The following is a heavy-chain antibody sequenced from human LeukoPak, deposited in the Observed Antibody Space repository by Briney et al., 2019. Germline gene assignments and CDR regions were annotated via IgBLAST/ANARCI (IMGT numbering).Heavy chain of an antibody. D-gene: IGHD2-21*02. CDR2: IYPGDSDT. Sequence: GESLKISFKGSGYRFTGYWIGWVRPMPGKGLEWMGIIYPGDSDTRYSPSFQGQVTISADKSISTAYLQWSSLKASDTAMYYCARGAYCGGDCYCFDYWGQGTLVTVSS. CDR1: GYRFTGYW. J-gene: IGHJ4*02. CDR3: ARGAYCGGDCYCFDY. V-gene: IGHV5-51*01.